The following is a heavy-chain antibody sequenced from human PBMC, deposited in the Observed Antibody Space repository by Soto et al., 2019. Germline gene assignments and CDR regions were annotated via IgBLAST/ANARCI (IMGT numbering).Heavy chain of an antibody. J-gene: IGHJ1*01. Sequence: QVQLVESGGGVVQPGRSLRLSCAASGFTFSSYGMHWVRQAPGKGLEWVAVIWYDGSNKYYADSVKGRFTISRDNSKNTRYLQMNSRRAEDTAVYYCASPYYYDSSGYSLQHWGQGTLVTVSS. CDR1: GFTFSSYG. CDR3: ASPYYYDSSGYSLQH. V-gene: IGHV3-33*01. CDR2: IWYDGSNK. D-gene: IGHD3-22*01.